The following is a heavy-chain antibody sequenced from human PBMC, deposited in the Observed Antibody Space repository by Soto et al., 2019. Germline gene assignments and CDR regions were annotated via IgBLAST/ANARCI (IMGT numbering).Heavy chain of an antibody. CDR1: GYTFTSYG. Sequence: ASVKVSCKASGYTFTSYGISWVLQAPGQGLEWMGWISAYNGNTNYAQKLQGRVTMTTDTSTSTAYMELRSLRSDDTAVYYCARLGGSSGYYYEAVHYWGQGTLVTVSS. J-gene: IGHJ4*02. V-gene: IGHV1-18*01. D-gene: IGHD3-22*01. CDR3: ARLGGSSGYYYEAVHY. CDR2: ISAYNGNT.